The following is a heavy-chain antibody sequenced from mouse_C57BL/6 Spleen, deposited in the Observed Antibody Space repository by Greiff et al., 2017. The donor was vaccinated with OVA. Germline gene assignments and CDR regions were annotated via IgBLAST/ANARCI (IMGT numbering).Heavy chain of an antibody. CDR2: IDPSDSYT. CDR1: GYTFTSYW. Sequence: QVQLQQPGAELVKPGASVKLSCKASGYTFTSYWMQWVKQRPGQGLEWIGEIDPSDSYTNYNQKFKGKATLTVDTSSSTAYMQLSSLTSEDSAVYYCASGDAVFLDWGQGTTLTVSS. V-gene: IGHV1-50*01. CDR3: ASGDAVFLD. D-gene: IGHD3-3*01. J-gene: IGHJ2*01.